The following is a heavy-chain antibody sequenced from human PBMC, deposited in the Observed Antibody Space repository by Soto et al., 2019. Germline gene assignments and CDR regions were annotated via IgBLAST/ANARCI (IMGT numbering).Heavy chain of an antibody. CDR3: ARQFPGGDFWSGYYPAPIDY. V-gene: IGHV5-51*01. J-gene: IGHJ4*02. Sequence: PGESLKISCKGSGYSFTSYWIGWVRQMPGKGLEWMGIIYPGDSDTRYSPSFQGQVTISADKSISTAYLQWSSLKASDTAMYYCARQFPGGDFWSGYYPAPIDYWGQGTLVTVSS. CDR2: IYPGDSDT. D-gene: IGHD3-3*01. CDR1: GYSFTSYW.